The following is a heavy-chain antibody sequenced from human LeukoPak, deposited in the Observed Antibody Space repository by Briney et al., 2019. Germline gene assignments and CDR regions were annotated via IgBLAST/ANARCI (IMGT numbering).Heavy chain of an antibody. CDR3: AKGRGGTVTSGFNY. CDR1: GFIFNNYA. V-gene: IGHV3-23*01. J-gene: IGHJ4*02. CDR2: IIGSGDST. Sequence: GGSLRLSCAAPGFIFNNYAMNWVRRAPGKGLEWVSGIIGSGDSTYYADSVKGRFTISRENSKNTLFLQTNSLRAEDTAVYYCAKGRGGTVTSGFNYWGQGTLVTVSS. D-gene: IGHD4-17*01.